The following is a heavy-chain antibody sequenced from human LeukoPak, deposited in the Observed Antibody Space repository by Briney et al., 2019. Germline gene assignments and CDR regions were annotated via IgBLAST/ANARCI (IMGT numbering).Heavy chain of an antibody. D-gene: IGHD6-13*01. J-gene: IGHJ4*02. Sequence: SETLSLTCSVPIHSITNYYWSWIRQPPGKGLEWIGFIYHSGNTNKNPSLTTRVTMSVDTSKTQITLRLSSVTAADTAVYYCAREEGIAAAGALEYWGQGILVTVSS. CDR2: IYHSGNT. CDR1: IHSITNYY. CDR3: AREEGIAAAGALEY. V-gene: IGHV4-59*01.